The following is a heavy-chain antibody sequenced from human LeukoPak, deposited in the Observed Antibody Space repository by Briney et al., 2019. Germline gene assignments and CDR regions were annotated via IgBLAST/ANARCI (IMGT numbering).Heavy chain of an antibody. CDR3: ARPGYGGGYGMDV. V-gene: IGHV4-34*01. CDR1: GGSFSGYY. D-gene: IGHD4-23*01. J-gene: IGHJ6*02. CDR2: INHIGRT. Sequence: PSETLSLTCAVYGGSFSGYYWTWIRQLPGMGLEWIGEINHIGRTNYNPSLKTRVTISVDTSKNQFSLKLSSVTAADTAVYYCARPGYGGGYGMDVWGQGTTVTVSS.